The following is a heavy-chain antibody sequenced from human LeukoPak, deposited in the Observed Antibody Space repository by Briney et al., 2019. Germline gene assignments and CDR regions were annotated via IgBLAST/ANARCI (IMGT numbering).Heavy chain of an antibody. V-gene: IGHV1-46*01. CDR1: GYTFTIYY. CDR3: ARAQGGSYLHQVGLFDY. CDR2: INPSGGST. Sequence: ASVTVSCTASGYTFTIYYMHWVRQAPGQGLEWMGIINPSGGSTSYAQKFQGRVTMTRDTSTSTVYMELSSLRSEDTAVYYCARAQGGSYLHQVGLFDYWGQGTLVTVSS. D-gene: IGHD1-26*01. J-gene: IGHJ4*02.